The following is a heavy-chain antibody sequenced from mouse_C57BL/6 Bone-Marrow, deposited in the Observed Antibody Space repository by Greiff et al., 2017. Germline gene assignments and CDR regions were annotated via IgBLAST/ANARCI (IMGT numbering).Heavy chain of an antibody. CDR2: INPSSGYT. CDR1: GYTFTSYT. D-gene: IGHD4-1*01. V-gene: IGHV1-4*01. J-gene: IGHJ4*01. Sequence: VQLQQSGAELARPGASVKMSCKASGYTFTSYTMHWVKQRPGQGLEWIGYINPSSGYTKYNQKFKDKATLTADKSSSTAYMQLSSLTSEDSAVYYCARRRKRGRGYDMDYWGQGTSVTVSS. CDR3: ARRRKRGRGYDMDY.